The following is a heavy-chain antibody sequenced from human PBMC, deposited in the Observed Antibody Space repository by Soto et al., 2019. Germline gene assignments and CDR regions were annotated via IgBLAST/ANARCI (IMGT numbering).Heavy chain of an antibody. D-gene: IGHD2-15*01. CDR3: ARENARGGRDS. V-gene: IGHV3-21*02. Sequence: EVQLVESGGGLVKPGGSLRLSCAASGFTFSNYSMNWVRQAPGKGLEWVSSTSASGSYIFHADSVKGRFTISRDNAKNSLYLQMNSLRDDDTAVYYCARENARGGRDSWGQGTLVTVSS. J-gene: IGHJ4*02. CDR2: TSASGSYI. CDR1: GFTFSNYS.